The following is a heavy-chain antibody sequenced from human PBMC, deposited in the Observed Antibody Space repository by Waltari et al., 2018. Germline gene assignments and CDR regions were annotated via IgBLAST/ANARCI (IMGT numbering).Heavy chain of an antibody. D-gene: IGHD4-4*01. CDR3: ASLATVTGVGDAFDI. V-gene: IGHV4-38-2*01. Sequence: QVQLQESGPGLVKPSETLSLTCAVSGYSISSGYYWGWIRQPPGKGLEWIGSIYHSGSTYYNPSLKSRVTISVDTSKNQFSLKLSSVTAADTAVYYCASLATVTGVGDAFDIWGQGTMVTVSS. CDR1: GYSISSGYY. CDR2: IYHSGST. J-gene: IGHJ3*02.